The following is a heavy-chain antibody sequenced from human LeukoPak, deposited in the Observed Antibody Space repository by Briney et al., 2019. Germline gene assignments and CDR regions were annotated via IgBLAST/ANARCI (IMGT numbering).Heavy chain of an antibody. Sequence: GGSLRLSCAASGFTFSSYSMHWVRQAPGKGLEWVSYISSSSSTIYYADSVKGRFTISRDNAKNSLYLKMNSLRDEDTAVYCCLIGNFGGNSPFDYWGQGTLVTVSS. J-gene: IGHJ4*02. D-gene: IGHD4-23*01. CDR3: LIGNFGGNSPFDY. CDR1: GFTFSSYS. V-gene: IGHV3-48*02. CDR2: ISSSSSTI.